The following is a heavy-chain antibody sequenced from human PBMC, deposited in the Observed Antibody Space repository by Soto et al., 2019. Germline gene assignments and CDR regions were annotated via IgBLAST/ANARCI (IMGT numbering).Heavy chain of an antibody. CDR3: ARGRGWIRWVFDY. Sequence: SETLSLTCAVYGGSFSGYYWSWIRQPPGKGLEWIGEINHSGSTNYNPSLKSRVTISVDTSKNQFSLKLSSVTAADTAVYYCARGRGWIRWVFDYWGQGTLVTVSS. J-gene: IGHJ4*02. CDR1: GGSFSGYY. D-gene: IGHD5-12*01. CDR2: INHSGST. V-gene: IGHV4-34*01.